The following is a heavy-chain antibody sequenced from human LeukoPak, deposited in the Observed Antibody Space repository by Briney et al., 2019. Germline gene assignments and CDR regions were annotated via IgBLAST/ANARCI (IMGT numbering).Heavy chain of an antibody. V-gene: IGHV1-18*04. CDR2: ISAYNGNT. Sequence: ASVKVSCKASGYTFTSYGISWLRQAPGQGLEWMGWISAYNGNTNYAQKLQGRVTMTTDTSTSTAYMELRSLRSDDTAVYYCARDLSYYYGSGSYYFDYWGQGTLVTVSS. J-gene: IGHJ4*02. D-gene: IGHD3-10*01. CDR1: GYTFTSYG. CDR3: ARDLSYYYGSGSYYFDY.